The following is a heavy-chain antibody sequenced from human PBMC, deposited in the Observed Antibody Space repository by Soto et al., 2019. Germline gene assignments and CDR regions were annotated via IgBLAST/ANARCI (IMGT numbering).Heavy chain of an antibody. D-gene: IGHD2-21*01. Sequence: DVQLLESGGGLVQPGGSLRLSCVASGFTFSNYAMTWVRQAPGKGMDWVSSISGSGGDTFYADSVKGRFTISRDNSKKMLYLQMNSLRAEDTAVYYCAKGDQERQWVFLQNWGQGTLVTVSS. J-gene: IGHJ4*02. CDR2: ISGSGGDT. CDR3: AKGDQERQWVFLQN. CDR1: GFTFSNYA. V-gene: IGHV3-23*01.